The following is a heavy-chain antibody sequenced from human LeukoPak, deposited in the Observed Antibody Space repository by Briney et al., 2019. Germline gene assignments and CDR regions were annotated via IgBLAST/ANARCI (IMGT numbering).Heavy chain of an antibody. D-gene: IGHD3-10*01. CDR3: ARSRSAARAFDI. V-gene: IGHV4-34*01. Sequence: SETLSLTCAVYGGSFSGYYWSWIRQPPGKGLEWIGEINHSGSTNYNPSLKSRVTISVDTSKNQFSLKLSSVTAAGTAVYHCARSRSAARAFDIWGQGTMVTVSS. CDR1: GGSFSGYY. J-gene: IGHJ3*02. CDR2: INHSGST.